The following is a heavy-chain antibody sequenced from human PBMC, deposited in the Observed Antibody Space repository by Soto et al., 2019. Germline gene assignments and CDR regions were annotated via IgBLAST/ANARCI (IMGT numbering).Heavy chain of an antibody. V-gene: IGHV1-69*02. J-gene: IGHJ2*01. CDR2: IITLLNRT. D-gene: IGHD3-10*02. CDR1: GGTFSYYS. CDR3: ASMNQDNNVVIPTTMSYFEL. Sequence: QVHLVQSGTEVKKPGSSVKVSCKASGGTFSYYSFSWVRQAPGQGLEWMGRIITLLNRTNYAQKFQDRVTITADKSTGTAYMDLSSLRSEDTAVYFCASMNQDNNVVIPTTMSYFELWGRGTLVTVSS.